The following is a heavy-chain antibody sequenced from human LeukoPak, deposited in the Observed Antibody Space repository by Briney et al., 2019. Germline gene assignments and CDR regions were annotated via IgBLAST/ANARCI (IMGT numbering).Heavy chain of an antibody. V-gene: IGHV3-48*02. CDR2: IGSSGSPT. CDR3: ARRPYSDTSGRLSDV. J-gene: IGHJ6*02. CDR1: GFAFSSYN. D-gene: IGHD3-22*01. Sequence: GGSLRLSCAASGFAFSSYNMNWVRQAPGKGLEWISYIGSSGSPTHYADSVGGRFTISRDNAKNSLYLQMNSLRDEDTAVYFCARRPYSDTSGRLSDVWGQGATVTVSS.